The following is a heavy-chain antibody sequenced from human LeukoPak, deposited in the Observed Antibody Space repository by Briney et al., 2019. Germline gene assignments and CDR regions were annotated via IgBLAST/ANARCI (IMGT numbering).Heavy chain of an antibody. J-gene: IGHJ6*03. CDR1: GYTFTSYG. V-gene: IGHV1-18*01. CDR2: ISAYNGNT. Sequence: ASVKVSCKASGYTFTSYGISWVRQAPGQGLEWMGWISAYNGNTNYAQKLQGRVTMTTDTSTSTAHMELRSLRSDDTAVYYCARTYDSSGYSAWYYYYYYMDVWGKGTTVTISS. CDR3: ARTYDSSGYSAWYYYYYYMDV. D-gene: IGHD3-22*01.